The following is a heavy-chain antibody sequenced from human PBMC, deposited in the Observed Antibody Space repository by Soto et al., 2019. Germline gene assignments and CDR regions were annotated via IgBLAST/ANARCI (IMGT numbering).Heavy chain of an antibody. CDR3: ARDNNWSYDY. J-gene: IGHJ4*02. CDR2: IGPDGSST. D-gene: IGHD1-1*01. V-gene: IGHV3-74*01. Sequence: GGSQRLSSAASGFTFGSHWMHLVRQAPGKGLVWVSHIGPDGSSTRDADSVQGRFTISRDNARNTLYLHMNSLRDEDTAVYYCARDNNWSYDYWGQGILVTVSS. CDR1: GFTFGSHW.